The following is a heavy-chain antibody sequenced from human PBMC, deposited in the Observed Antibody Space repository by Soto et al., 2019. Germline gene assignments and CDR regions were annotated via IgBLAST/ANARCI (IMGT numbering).Heavy chain of an antibody. CDR3: AKDLYYDFWSGYTAYFDY. CDR2: ISGSGGST. CDR1: GFTFSSYA. J-gene: IGHJ4*02. D-gene: IGHD3-3*01. Sequence: GGSLRLSCAASGFTFSSYAMSWVRQAPGKGLEWVSAISGSGGSTYYADSVKGRFTISRDNSKNTLYLQMNSLRAEDTAVYYCAKDLYYDFWSGYTAYFDYWGQGTLVTVSS. V-gene: IGHV3-23*01.